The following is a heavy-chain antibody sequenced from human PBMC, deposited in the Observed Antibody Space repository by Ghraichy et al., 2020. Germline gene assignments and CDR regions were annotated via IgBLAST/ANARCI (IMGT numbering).Heavy chain of an antibody. CDR2: ISGSGST. Sequence: GGSLRLSCAASGFTFTTYAMTWVRQAPGKGLEWVSAISGSGSTYYADSVRGRFTISRDNSKNTLYLQMNSLRADDTAVYYCAKSPRSSGYYFLEYWGQGTLVTVSS. V-gene: IGHV3-23*01. CDR3: AKSPRSSGYYFLEY. J-gene: IGHJ4*02. D-gene: IGHD3-22*01. CDR1: GFTFTTYA.